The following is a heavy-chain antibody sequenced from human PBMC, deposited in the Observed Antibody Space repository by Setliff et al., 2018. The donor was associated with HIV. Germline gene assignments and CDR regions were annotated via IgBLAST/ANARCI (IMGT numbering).Heavy chain of an antibody. CDR3: AKCGGTCWHNFFGP. CDR2: ISGSGANP. CDR1: GFIFSDYA. J-gene: IGHJ5*02. V-gene: IGHV3-23*01. D-gene: IGHD2-15*01. Sequence: PGGSLRLSCAASGFIFSDYAMTWVRQAPGKGLEWVSGISGSGANPYNADFVEGRFTVSRDNSKNTLYLQLNSLRAEDTAVYYCAKCGGTCWHNFFGPWGQGTLVTVSS.